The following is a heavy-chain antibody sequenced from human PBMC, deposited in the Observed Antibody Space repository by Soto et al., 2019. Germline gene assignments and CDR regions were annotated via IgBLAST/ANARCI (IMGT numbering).Heavy chain of an antibody. CDR1: GGSIHSGDYY. V-gene: IGHV4-31*03. D-gene: IGHD3-22*01. Sequence: PSETLSLTCNVSGGSIHSGDYYWTWIRQHPEKGLEWIGNIHYRGNTYYSPSLESRASISVDTSKNLFSLRLTSVTAADTAVYYCAREGGSYDSGGFLIRGAFDIWGRGTMVTVS. CDR2: IHYRGNT. J-gene: IGHJ3*02. CDR3: AREGGSYDSGGFLIRGAFDI.